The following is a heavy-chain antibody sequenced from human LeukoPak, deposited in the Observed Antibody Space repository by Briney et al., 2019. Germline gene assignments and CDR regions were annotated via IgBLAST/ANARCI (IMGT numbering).Heavy chain of an antibody. Sequence: SETLSLTCTVSGGSISSHYWSWIRQPPGKGLEWIGYIYYSGSTNYNPSLKSRVTISVDTSKNQFSLKLSSMTAADTAVYYCARVRYGSGSTLFDYWGQGTLVTVSS. D-gene: IGHD3-10*01. V-gene: IGHV4-59*11. CDR2: IYYSGST. J-gene: IGHJ4*02. CDR1: GGSISSHY. CDR3: ARVRYGSGSTLFDY.